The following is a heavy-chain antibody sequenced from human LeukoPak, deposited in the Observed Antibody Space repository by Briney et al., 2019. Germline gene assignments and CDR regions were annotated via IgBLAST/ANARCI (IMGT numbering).Heavy chain of an antibody. J-gene: IGHJ5*02. Sequence: SETLSLTCTVSGYSISSGYYWGWIRQPPGKGLEWIGSIYHSGSTYYNPSLKSRVTISVDTSKNQYSLKLSSVTAADTAVHYCAREVAPSGLNWFDPWGQGTLVIVSS. CDR2: IYHSGST. V-gene: IGHV4-38-2*02. D-gene: IGHD2-15*01. CDR3: AREVAPSGLNWFDP. CDR1: GYSISSGYY.